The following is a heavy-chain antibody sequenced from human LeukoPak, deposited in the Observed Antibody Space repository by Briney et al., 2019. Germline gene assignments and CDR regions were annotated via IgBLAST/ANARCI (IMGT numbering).Heavy chain of an antibody. V-gene: IGHV4-59*08. CDR2: IYYSGST. Sequence: SETLSLTCTVSGGSISSYYWSWIRQPPGKGLEWIGYIYYSGSTDYNPSLKSRVTISVDTSKNQFSLRLTSVTAADTAAYFCARHATSSSWYGIDAFDIWGQGTMVTVSS. D-gene: IGHD6-13*01. CDR3: ARHATSSSWYGIDAFDI. CDR1: GGSISSYY. J-gene: IGHJ3*02.